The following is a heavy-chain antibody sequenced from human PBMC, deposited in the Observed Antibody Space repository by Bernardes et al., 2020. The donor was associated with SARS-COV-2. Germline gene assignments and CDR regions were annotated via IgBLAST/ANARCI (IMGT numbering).Heavy chain of an antibody. CDR3: ARVSRFLEWLSTFDY. J-gene: IGHJ4*02. CDR1: GFSFRDYY. D-gene: IGHD3-3*01. CDR2: ISSSGSTI. V-gene: IGHV3-11*01. Sequence: GGSLRLSCAASGFSFRDYYMSWIRQAPGKGLEWVSYISSSGSTIYYADSVKGRFTISRDNAKNSLYLQMNSLRAEDTAVYYCARVSRFLEWLSTFDYWGQGTLVTVSS.